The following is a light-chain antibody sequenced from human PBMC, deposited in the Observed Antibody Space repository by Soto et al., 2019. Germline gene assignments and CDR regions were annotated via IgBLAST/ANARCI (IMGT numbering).Light chain of an antibody. J-gene: IGLJ2*01. CDR3: SSYTSTTTIVV. CDR2: DVS. CDR1: SSDVGGYNY. Sequence: QSALTQPASVSGSPGQSINISCTGTSSDVGGYNYVSWYQHHPGKAPKLIIYDVSNRPSGVSNPFSGSKSGNTASLTISGLQPEDEADYYCSSYTSTTTIVVFGGGTKVTVL. V-gene: IGLV2-14*03.